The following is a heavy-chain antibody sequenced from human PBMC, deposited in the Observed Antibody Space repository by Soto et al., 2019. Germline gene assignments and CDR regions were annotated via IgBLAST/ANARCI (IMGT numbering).Heavy chain of an antibody. D-gene: IGHD3-22*01. CDR1: GFTFSSYS. V-gene: IGHV3-21*04. Sequence: GGSLRLSCAASGFTFSSYSMNWVRQAPGKGLEWVSSISSSSSYIYYADSVKGRFTISRDNAKNSLYLQMNSLRAEDTAVYYCAKDRNYYDSSGSPLDDWGQGTLVTVSS. CDR3: AKDRNYYDSSGSPLDD. J-gene: IGHJ4*02. CDR2: ISSSSSYI.